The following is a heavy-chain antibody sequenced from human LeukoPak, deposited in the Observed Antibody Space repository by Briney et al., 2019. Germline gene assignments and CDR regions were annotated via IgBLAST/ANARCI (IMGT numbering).Heavy chain of an antibody. V-gene: IGHV3-23*01. D-gene: IGHD3-22*01. CDR3: ARGGRYYYDSSGYYPDY. CDR2: ISSSGSGGNT. J-gene: IGHJ4*02. CDR1: GVTLSSYA. Sequence: PGGSLRLSCAASGVTLSSYAMSWARQAPGKGLEWVSGISSSGSGGNTYYADSVKGRFTISRDSSKNTLYLQMNSLRAEDTAVYYCARGGRYYYDSSGYYPDYWGQGTLVTVSS.